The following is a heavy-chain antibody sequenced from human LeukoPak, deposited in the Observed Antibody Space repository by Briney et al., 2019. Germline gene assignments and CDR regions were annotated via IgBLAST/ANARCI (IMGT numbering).Heavy chain of an antibody. J-gene: IGHJ4*02. CDR2: IIPIFATA. CDR1: GYTFSSYY. V-gene: IGHV1-69*06. D-gene: IGHD3-16*02. CDR3: ASYDYVWGSYRYTGLYFDY. Sequence: GASVKVSCKASGYTFSSYYIHWVRQAPGQGLEWMGGIIPIFATANYAQQFQGRVTITADKSTSTAYMELSSLRSEDTAVYYCASYDYVWGSYRYTGLYFDYWDQGTLVTASS.